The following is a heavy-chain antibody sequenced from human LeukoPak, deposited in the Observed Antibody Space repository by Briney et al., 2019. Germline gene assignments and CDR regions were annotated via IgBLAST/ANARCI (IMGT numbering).Heavy chain of an antibody. CDR1: GFTVSHNY. V-gene: IGHV3-66*01. D-gene: IGHD3-10*01. CDR2: IFSDGST. J-gene: IGHJ3*02. CDR3: AKDYYGSGSYAFDI. Sequence: GGSLRLSCAASGFTVSHNYINWVRQAAGKGLEWVSGIFSDGSTYYADSVRGRFIISRDNSENTLYLQMNSLRVEDTAVYYCAKDYYGSGSYAFDIWGQGTMVTVSS.